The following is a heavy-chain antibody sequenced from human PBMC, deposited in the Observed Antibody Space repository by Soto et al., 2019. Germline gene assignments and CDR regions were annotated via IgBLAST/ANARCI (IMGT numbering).Heavy chain of an antibody. Sequence: EVQLVESGGGLVQPGGSLRVSCAASGFTFSRYSMNWVRQAPGKGVEWLSYIDTRRGTKYYADSVKGRFIISRDNAKNSLFLQMNSLRDEETDVYYCARGRVNKIFGDSWGQGTLVTVSS. CDR2: IDTRRGTK. V-gene: IGHV3-48*02. CDR3: ARGRVNKIFGDS. D-gene: IGHD3-10*01. CDR1: GFTFSRYS. J-gene: IGHJ4*02.